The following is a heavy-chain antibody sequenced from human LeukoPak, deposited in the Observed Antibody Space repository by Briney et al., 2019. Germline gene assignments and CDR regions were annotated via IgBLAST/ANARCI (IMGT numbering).Heavy chain of an antibody. CDR2: FDPEGGET. Sequence: ASVKVSCKVSGYTLTELSMHWVRQAPGKGLEWMGGFDPEGGETIYAQKFQGRVTMTEDTSTDTAYMELSSLRSEDTAVYYCATGLVKRLDSSGYYSGHDDAFDIWGQGTMVTVSS. D-gene: IGHD3-22*01. CDR3: ATGLVKRLDSSGYYSGHDDAFDI. CDR1: GYTLTELS. J-gene: IGHJ3*02. V-gene: IGHV1-24*01.